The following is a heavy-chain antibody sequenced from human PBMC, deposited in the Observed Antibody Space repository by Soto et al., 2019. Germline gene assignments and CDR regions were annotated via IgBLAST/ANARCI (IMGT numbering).Heavy chain of an antibody. CDR3: ARDVVGSDYFDA. D-gene: IGHD1-26*01. Sequence: GASVKVSCKGSGYTFTDYYMHWGRQAPGQGLEWMGWINPKTGGTNYVQKFQGRVTMTRDTSITTAYMELSRLRSDDTAVYYCARDVVGSDYFDASGQGTLVTVSS. J-gene: IGHJ4*02. CDR1: GYTFTDYY. CDR2: INPKTGGT. V-gene: IGHV1-2*02.